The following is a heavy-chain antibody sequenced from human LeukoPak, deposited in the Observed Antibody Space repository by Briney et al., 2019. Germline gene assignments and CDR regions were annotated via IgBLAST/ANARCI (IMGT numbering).Heavy chain of an antibody. D-gene: IGHD2-2*02. CDR1: GYTFTGYY. CDR2: INPNSGGT. CDR3: ARAGYKVENFDY. J-gene: IGHJ4*02. V-gene: IGHV1-2*02. Sequence: ASVKVSCKASGYTFTGYYRHWVRQAPGQGLEWMGWINPNSGGTNYAQRFQGRVTMTRDTSISTAYMERSRLSSDDKAVYSSARAGYKVENFDYWGQGTLVTVSS.